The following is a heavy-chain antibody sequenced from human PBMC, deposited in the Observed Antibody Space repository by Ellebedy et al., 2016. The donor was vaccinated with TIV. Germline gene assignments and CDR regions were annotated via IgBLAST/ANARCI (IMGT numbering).Heavy chain of an antibody. V-gene: IGHV3-23*01. CDR1: GFTFSSYA. J-gene: IGHJ6*02. D-gene: IGHD2-2*01. Sequence: GESLKISCAGSGFTFSSYAMGWVRQAPGKGLEWVSSISASGGSTYYIDSVKGRFTISRDNSKNTLYLQMNSLRAEDTAVYYCARGKSRQLLLGGMDVWGQGTTVTVSS. CDR3: ARGKSRQLLLGGMDV. CDR2: ISASGGST.